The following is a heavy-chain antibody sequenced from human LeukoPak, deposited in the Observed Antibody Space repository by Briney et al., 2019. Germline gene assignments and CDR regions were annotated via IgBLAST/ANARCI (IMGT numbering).Heavy chain of an antibody. D-gene: IGHD2-2*01. CDR1: GGSISSSSYY. Sequence: PSETLSLTCTVSGGSISSSSYYWSWIRQPPGKGLEWIGSIYYSGSTYYNPSLKSRVTISVDTSKNQFSLKLSSVTAADTAVYYCARPPIPYCSSTSCSRGVWGQGTLVTVSS. CDR2: IYYSGST. J-gene: IGHJ4*02. CDR3: ARPPIPYCSSTSCSRGV. V-gene: IGHV4-39*01.